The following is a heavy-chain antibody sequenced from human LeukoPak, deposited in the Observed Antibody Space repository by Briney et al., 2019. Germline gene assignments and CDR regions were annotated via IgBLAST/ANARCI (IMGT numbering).Heavy chain of an antibody. V-gene: IGHV1-2*02. D-gene: IGHD2-2*01. CDR1: GYTFTDCF. CDR3: AREIRSTSPTHINDY. Sequence: ASVKVSCKASGYTFTDCFMHWVRQAPGEGLQRMGWISPKNGVTKYAREFQGRVTMTRDTSTSTAYMELSGLRSDDTAVYYCAREIRSTSPTHINDYWGQGTLVTVSS. J-gene: IGHJ4*02. CDR2: ISPKNGVT.